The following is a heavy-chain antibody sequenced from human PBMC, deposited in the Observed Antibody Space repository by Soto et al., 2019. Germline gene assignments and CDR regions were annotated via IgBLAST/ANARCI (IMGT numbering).Heavy chain of an antibody. V-gene: IGHV3-74*01. CDR1: GFNFSNHW. J-gene: IGHJ5*02. CDR3: ARESGDWPLNWFDP. Sequence: GGSLRLSCAASGFNFSNHWMHWVRQRPAEGLVWVSRITSDGKSKAYAESVKGRFAISRDNAKNTLYLQMNGLTAEDTAVYYCARESGDWPLNWFDPWGPGTLVTVSS. CDR2: ITSDGKSK. D-gene: IGHD2-21*02.